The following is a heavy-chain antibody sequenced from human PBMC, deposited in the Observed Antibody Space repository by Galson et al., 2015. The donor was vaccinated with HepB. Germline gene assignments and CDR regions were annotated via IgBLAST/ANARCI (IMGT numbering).Heavy chain of an antibody. J-gene: IGHJ4*02. D-gene: IGHD6-6*01. CDR3: ANWGYSSSRERRFDY. CDR1: GFRFSIYF. V-gene: IGHV3-23*01. CDR2: MSGSGTGT. Sequence: SLRLSCAASGFRFSIYFMNWVRQAPGKGLEWVSGMSGSGTGTDYADSVKGRFTISRDNSKNTLYLQMNSLRAEDTAVYYCANWGYSSSRERRFDYWGQGTLVTVSS.